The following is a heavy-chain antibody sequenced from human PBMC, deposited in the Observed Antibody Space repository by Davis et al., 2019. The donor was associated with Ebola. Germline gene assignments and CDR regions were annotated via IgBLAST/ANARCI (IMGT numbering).Heavy chain of an antibody. CDR2: ISSSGSTI. CDR3: TTDLVNLYYDILTGYYNVDY. Sequence: GGSLRLSCAASGFTFSDYYMSWIRQAPGKGLEWVSYISSSGSTIYYADSVKGRFTISRDNAKNSLYLQMNSLRAEDTAVYYCTTDLVNLYYDILTGYYNVDYWGQGTLVTVSS. J-gene: IGHJ4*02. V-gene: IGHV3-11*01. D-gene: IGHD3-9*01. CDR1: GFTFSDYY.